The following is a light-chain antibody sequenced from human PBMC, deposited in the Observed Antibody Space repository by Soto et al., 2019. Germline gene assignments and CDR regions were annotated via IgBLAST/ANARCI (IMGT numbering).Light chain of an antibody. J-gene: IGLJ1*01. CDR3: FSYAGSSTFYV. CDR2: EGS. CDR1: SSDVGSYNL. Sequence: QSALTRPASVSGSPGQSITISCTGTSSDVGSYNLVSWYQQHPGKAPKLMIYEGSKRPSGVSNRFSGSKSGNTVSLTISGSQAEDEDDNYCFSYAGSSTFYVFGSGTKVTVL. V-gene: IGLV2-23*01.